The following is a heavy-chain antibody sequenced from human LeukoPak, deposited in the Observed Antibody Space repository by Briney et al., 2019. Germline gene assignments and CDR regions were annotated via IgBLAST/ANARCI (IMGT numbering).Heavy chain of an antibody. D-gene: IGHD3-22*01. Sequence: SETLSLTCTVSGGSISSYYWSWIRQPAGKGLEWIGRIYTSGSTNYNPSLKSRVTMSVDTSKNQFSLKLSSVTAADTAVYYCARARRVSMIRHYFDYWGQGTLVTVSS. CDR3: ARARRVSMIRHYFDY. V-gene: IGHV4-4*07. J-gene: IGHJ4*02. CDR2: IYTSGST. CDR1: GGSISSYY.